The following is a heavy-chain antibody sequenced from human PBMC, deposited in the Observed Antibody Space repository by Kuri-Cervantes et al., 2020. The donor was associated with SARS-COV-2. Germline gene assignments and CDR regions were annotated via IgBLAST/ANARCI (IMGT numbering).Heavy chain of an antibody. D-gene: IGHD1-1*01. CDR1: GFTFSSNA. Sequence: GESLKISCAASGFTFSSNAMTWVRQAPGKGLEWVSGISGSGRSTYYADSVKGRFTISRDNSKNTLHLQMNSLRVEDTAVYYCAKGWNSLDPWGQGTLVTVSS. CDR3: AKGWNSLDP. CDR2: ISGSGRST. V-gene: IGHV3-23*01. J-gene: IGHJ5*02.